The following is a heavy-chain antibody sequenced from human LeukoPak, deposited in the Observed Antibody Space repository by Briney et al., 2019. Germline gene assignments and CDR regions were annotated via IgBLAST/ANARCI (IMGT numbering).Heavy chain of an antibody. Sequence: PSETLSLTCAVYGGSFSGYYWSWIRQPPGKGLEWIGEINHSGSTNYNPSLTSRVTISVDTSQNQFSLKLSSGTAADTAVYYWARGPLSSSRSGWFAPWGQGTLVTVSS. J-gene: IGHJ5*02. CDR3: ARGPLSSSRSGWFAP. CDR1: GGSFSGYY. CDR2: INHSGST. D-gene: IGHD6-13*01. V-gene: IGHV4-34*01.